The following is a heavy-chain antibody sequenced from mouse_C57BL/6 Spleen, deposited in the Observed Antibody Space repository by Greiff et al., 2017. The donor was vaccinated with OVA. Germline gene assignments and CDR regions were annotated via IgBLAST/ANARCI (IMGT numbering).Heavy chain of an antibody. Sequence: QVQLQQSGAELVKPGASVKMSCKASGYTFTSYWITWVKQRPGQGLEWIGDIYPGSGSTNYNEKFKSKATLTVDTSSSTAYMQLSSLTSEDSAVYYCARWSMMRAMDYWGQGTSVTVSS. J-gene: IGHJ4*01. CDR1: GYTFTSYW. D-gene: IGHD2-3*01. CDR2: IYPGSGST. CDR3: ARWSMMRAMDY. V-gene: IGHV1-55*01.